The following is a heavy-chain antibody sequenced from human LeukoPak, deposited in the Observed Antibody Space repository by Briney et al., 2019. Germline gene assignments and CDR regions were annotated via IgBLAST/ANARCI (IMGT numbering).Heavy chain of an antibody. V-gene: IGHV4-59*01. CDR1: GGSISSYY. CDR3: AGDSFRDYVWGSYRYTEGAFDI. D-gene: IGHD3-16*02. Sequence: SETLSLTCTVSGGSISSYYWSWIRQPPGKGLEWIGYIYYSGSTNYNPSLKSRVTISVDTSKNQFSLKLSSVTAADTAVYYCAGDSFRDYVWGSYRYTEGAFDIWGQGTMVTVSS. J-gene: IGHJ3*02. CDR2: IYYSGST.